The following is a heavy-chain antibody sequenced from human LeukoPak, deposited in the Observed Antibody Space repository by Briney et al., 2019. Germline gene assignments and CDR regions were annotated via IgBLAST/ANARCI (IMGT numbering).Heavy chain of an antibody. CDR2: IYYSGST. V-gene: IGHV4-39*01. Sequence: SETLSLTCTVSGGSISSYYWSWIRQPPGKGLEWIGSIYYSGSTYYNPSLKSRVTISVDTSKNQFSLKLSSVTAADTAVYYCARHSHSFGDYESGWFDPWGQGTLVTVSS. CDR3: ARHSHSFGDYESGWFDP. D-gene: IGHD4-17*01. CDR1: GGSISSYY. J-gene: IGHJ5*02.